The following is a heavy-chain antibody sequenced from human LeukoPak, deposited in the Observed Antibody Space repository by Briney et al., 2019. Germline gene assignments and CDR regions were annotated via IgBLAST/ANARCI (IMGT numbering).Heavy chain of an antibody. D-gene: IGHD3-10*01. V-gene: IGHV3-23*01. Sequence: GGSLRLSCEASGFTFSSYAMSWVRQAPGKGLEWVSAISGSGGSTYYADSVKGRFTISRDNSKNTLYLQMNSLRAEDTAVYYCAKVNSMVRGVIPTYYYYYYMDVWGKGTTVTVSS. J-gene: IGHJ6*03. CDR2: ISGSGGST. CDR1: GFTFSSYA. CDR3: AKVNSMVRGVIPTYYYYYYMDV.